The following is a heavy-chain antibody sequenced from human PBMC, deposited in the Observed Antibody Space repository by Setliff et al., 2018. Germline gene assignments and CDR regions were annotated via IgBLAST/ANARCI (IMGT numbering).Heavy chain of an antibody. D-gene: IGHD5-18*01. J-gene: IGHJ4*02. Sequence: GSLRLSCAASEFIFRSYIVSWVRQPPGKGLEWVSPISSSSSYIYYADSVKGRFTISRDNAKNSLYLQMNSLRAEDTAVYYCARGRGVDTAMVYFDYWGQGTLVTVSS. CDR2: ISSSSSYI. V-gene: IGHV3-21*01. CDR1: EFIFRSYI. CDR3: ARGRGVDTAMVYFDY.